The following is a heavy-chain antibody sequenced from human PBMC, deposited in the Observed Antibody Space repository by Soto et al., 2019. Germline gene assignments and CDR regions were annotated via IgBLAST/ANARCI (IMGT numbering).Heavy chain of an antibody. Sequence: EVQLVESGGGLVQPGGSLKLSCAASGFTFSGSAMHWVRQASGKGLEWVGRIRSKANNYETQYVASVKGRFTISRDDSKNAAYLQMNSLKHEDTAVYYCTTYSSGSSVGFDYWGQGTLVTVS. CDR2: IRSKANNYET. V-gene: IGHV3-73*02. CDR3: TTYSSGSSVGFDY. D-gene: IGHD3-22*01. CDR1: GFTFSGSA. J-gene: IGHJ4*02.